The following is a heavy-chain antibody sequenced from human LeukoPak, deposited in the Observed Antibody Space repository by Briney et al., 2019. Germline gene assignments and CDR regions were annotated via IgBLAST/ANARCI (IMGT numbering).Heavy chain of an antibody. CDR1: GGSISSSTDY. D-gene: IGHD6-19*01. J-gene: IGHJ4*02. Sequence: PSETLSLTCTVSGGSISSSTDYWGWIRQPPGKGLEWIGSIYYSGSTYYNPSLKSRVTISVDTSKNQFSLELTSVTAADTAVYYCARLLITVAGRYFDYWGQGTLVTVSS. CDR3: ARLLITVAGRYFDY. CDR2: IYYSGST. V-gene: IGHV4-39*01.